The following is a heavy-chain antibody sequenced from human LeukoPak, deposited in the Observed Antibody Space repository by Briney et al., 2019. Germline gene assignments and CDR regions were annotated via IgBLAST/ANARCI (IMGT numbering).Heavy chain of an antibody. D-gene: IGHD7-27*01. CDR3: ASDQPDWGSGSHFDY. J-gene: IGHJ4*02. Sequence: PSETLSLTCTVSGGSISSSSYYWGWIRQPPGKGLEWIGSIYYSGSTYYNPSLKSRVTISVDTSKNQFSLKLSSVTAADTAVYYCASDQPDWGSGSHFDYWGQGTLVTVSS. V-gene: IGHV4-39*07. CDR1: GGSISSSSYY. CDR2: IYYSGST.